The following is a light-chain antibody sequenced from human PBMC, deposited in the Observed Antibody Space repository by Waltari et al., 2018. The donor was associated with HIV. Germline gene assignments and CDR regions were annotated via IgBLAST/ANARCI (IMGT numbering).Light chain of an antibody. CDR2: DVT. CDR3: CSYAGGFSWV. Sequence: QSALTQPRSVSGSPGQTVTISCTGTSIDVGGYDDVSWYQRHPDQAPKLVLYDVTERPSGVPDRYSGSKSDNTASLTISGLQTEDEADYFCCSYAGGFSWVFGGGTKLTV. V-gene: IGLV2-11*01. CDR1: SIDVGGYDD. J-gene: IGLJ3*02.